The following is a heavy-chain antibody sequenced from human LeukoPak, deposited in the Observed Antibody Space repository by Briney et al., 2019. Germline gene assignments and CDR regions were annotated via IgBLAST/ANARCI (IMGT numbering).Heavy chain of an antibody. D-gene: IGHD1-26*01. CDR2: IIWNSGSI. CDR3: AKDLSVGATPYYFDY. V-gene: IGHV3-9*01. Sequence: GGSLRLSCAASLLTFDDYAMQWVRQAPGKGLEWVSGIIWNSGSIGYADSVKGRFTISRDNAKNSLYLQMNSLRAEDTALYYCAKDLSVGATPYYFDYWGQGTLVTVSS. J-gene: IGHJ4*02. CDR1: LLTFDDYA.